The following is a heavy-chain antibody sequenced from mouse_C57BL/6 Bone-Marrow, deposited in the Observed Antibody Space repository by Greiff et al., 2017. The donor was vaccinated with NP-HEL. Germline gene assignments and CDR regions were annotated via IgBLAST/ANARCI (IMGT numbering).Heavy chain of an antibody. CDR3: ARSYGSSGWFAY. V-gene: IGHV5-15*01. CDR1: GFTFSDYG. D-gene: IGHD1-1*01. Sequence: DVMLVESGGGLVQPGGSLKLSCAASGFTFSDYGMAWVRQAPRKGPEWVAFISNLAYSIYYADTVTGRFTISRENAKNTLYLEMSSLRSEDTAMYYCARSYGSSGWFAYWGQGTLVTVSA. J-gene: IGHJ3*01. CDR2: ISNLAYSI.